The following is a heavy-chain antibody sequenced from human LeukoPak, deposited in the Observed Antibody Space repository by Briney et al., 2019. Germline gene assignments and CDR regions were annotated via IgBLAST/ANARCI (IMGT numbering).Heavy chain of an antibody. Sequence: GGSLRLSCAASGFTFSSYAMHWVRQAPGKGLEWVAVISYDGSNKYYADSVKGRFTISRDNSKNTLYLQMNSLRAEDTAVYYCARGGGGGSYYYFDYWGQGTLVTVSS. V-gene: IGHV3-30*04. D-gene: IGHD1-26*01. CDR2: ISYDGSNK. CDR1: GFTFSSYA. CDR3: ARGGGGGSYYYFDY. J-gene: IGHJ4*02.